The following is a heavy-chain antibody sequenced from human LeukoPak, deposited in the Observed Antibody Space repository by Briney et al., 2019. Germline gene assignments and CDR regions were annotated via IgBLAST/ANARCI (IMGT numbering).Heavy chain of an antibody. D-gene: IGHD6-6*01. CDR2: ITRFGSST. Sequence: GGSLRLSCAVSGFTFSSYAMTWVRQAPGQGLEWVSTITRFGSSTFYADSVKGRFTISRDNSKNTLYLQMDSLRAEDTAVYYCAKEAGSSTAGLRRDYWGQGTLVTVSP. V-gene: IGHV3-23*01. J-gene: IGHJ4*02. CDR3: AKEAGSSTAGLRRDY. CDR1: GFTFSSYA.